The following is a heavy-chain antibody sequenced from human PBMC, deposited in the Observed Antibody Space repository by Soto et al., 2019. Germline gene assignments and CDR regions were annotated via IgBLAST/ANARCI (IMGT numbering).Heavy chain of an antibody. CDR2: IIPVFGTT. J-gene: IGHJ5*02. CDR1: GGLFNSNG. V-gene: IGHV1-69*18. D-gene: IGHD3-16*01. Sequence: QVQLVQSGTEVNQSGSSVKVSCQVSGGLFNSNGINWVRQAPGQGLEWMGSIIPVFGTTKYEQKFQARVTIHAEESTNTVYIQLSSIKSDDAAIYYCARGGGATRTGWFDPWGQGTPVVVSS. CDR3: ARGGGATRTGWFDP.